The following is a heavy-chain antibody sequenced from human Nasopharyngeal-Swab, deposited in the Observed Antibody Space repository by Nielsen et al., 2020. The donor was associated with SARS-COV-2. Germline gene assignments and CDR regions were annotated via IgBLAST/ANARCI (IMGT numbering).Heavy chain of an antibody. Sequence: WIRQPPVKGLEWIGEINHSGSTNYNPSLKRRGAGSGDTSKNQFSLKLSSVTAADTAVYYCERSIAASGNFLPIRVFPDVWGKGTPVTVSS. CDR2: INHSGST. D-gene: IGHD6-13*01. J-gene: IGHJ6*04. V-gene: IGHV4-34*01. CDR3: ERSIAASGNFLPIRVFPDV.